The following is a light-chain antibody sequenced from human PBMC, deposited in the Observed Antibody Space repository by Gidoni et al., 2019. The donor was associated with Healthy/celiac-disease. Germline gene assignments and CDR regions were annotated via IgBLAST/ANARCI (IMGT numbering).Light chain of an antibody. CDR3: QQRSNWPPAT. CDR1: QSVSSN. CDR2: DAS. Sequence: EIVLTQSPATLSLSPGERATLSCRASQSVSSNLAWYQQKPGQAPRLLIYDASNRATGIPARFSGSGSGTDFTLTISSLEPEDFAVYYCQQRSNWPPATFGQGTKVEIK. V-gene: IGKV3-11*01. J-gene: IGKJ1*01.